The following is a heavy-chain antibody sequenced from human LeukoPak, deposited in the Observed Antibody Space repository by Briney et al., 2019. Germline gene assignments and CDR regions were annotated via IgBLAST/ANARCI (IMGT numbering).Heavy chain of an antibody. J-gene: IGHJ5*02. V-gene: IGHV4-34*01. CDR2: INHSGST. CDR1: GGSISSYY. D-gene: IGHD6-13*01. CDR3: AKGIAAAGTSLNWFDP. Sequence: SEALSLTCTVSGGSISSYYWSWIRQPPGKGLEWIGEINHSGSTNYNPSLKSRVTISVDTSKNQFSLKLSSVTAADTAVYYCAKGIAAAGTSLNWFDPWGQGTLVTVSS.